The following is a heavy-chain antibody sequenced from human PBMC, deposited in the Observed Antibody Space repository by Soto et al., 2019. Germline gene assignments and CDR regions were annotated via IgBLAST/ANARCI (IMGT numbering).Heavy chain of an antibody. CDR3: TKVEAYCGGDCYDGFDP. CDR2: ISGDATRT. D-gene: IGHD2-21*01. CDR1: GFTFSSYA. V-gene: IGHV3-23*01. Sequence: EVQLLESGGGLVQPGGSLRLSCAASGFTFSSYAMSWVRQAPGKGLEWVSAISGDATRTYYADSVKGRFTISRDNSKNTLFLQRNSLGAEDTAVYYCTKVEAYCGGDCYDGFDPWGQGTLVTVSS. J-gene: IGHJ5*02.